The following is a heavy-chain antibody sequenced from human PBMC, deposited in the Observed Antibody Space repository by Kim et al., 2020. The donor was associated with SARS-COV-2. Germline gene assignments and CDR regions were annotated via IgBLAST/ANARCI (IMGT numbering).Heavy chain of an antibody. J-gene: IGHJ4*02. Sequence: GGSLRLSCAASGFTFSSYAMSWVRQAPGKGLEWVSAISGSGGSTYYADSVKGRFTISRDNSKNTLYLQMNSLRAEDTAVYYCAKAGWVVVPAATNYYFDSWGQGTLVTVSP. CDR2: ISGSGGST. CDR3: AKAGWVVVPAATNYYFDS. D-gene: IGHD2-2*01. V-gene: IGHV3-23*01. CDR1: GFTFSSYA.